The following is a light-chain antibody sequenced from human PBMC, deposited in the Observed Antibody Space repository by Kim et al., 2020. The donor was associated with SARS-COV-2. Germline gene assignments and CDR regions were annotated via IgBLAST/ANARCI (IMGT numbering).Light chain of an antibody. V-gene: IGLV6-57*04. J-gene: IGLJ2*01. CDR2: EDN. CDR1: SGSIASNY. CDR3: QSYDSSNLV. Sequence: NFMLTQPHSVSESPGKTVTISCTRSSGSIASNYVQWYQQRPGSAPTTVIYEDNQRPSGVPDRFSGSIDSSSNSASLTISGLKTEDEADYYCQSYDSSNLVFGGETKLTVL.